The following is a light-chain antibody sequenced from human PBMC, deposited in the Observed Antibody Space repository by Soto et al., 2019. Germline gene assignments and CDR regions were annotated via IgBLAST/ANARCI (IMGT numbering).Light chain of an antibody. CDR1: ESVDKTY. V-gene: IGKV3-20*01. CDR2: DVS. J-gene: IGKJ4*01. Sequence: EIVLTQSPGTPSLSPGESATLSCRASESVDKTYLAWFQHKPGQAPRLLIYDVSNRATGIPDRFSASGSGTDFTLTVSRLEPEDFAVYYCHQYAHSPLTFGGGTKVETK. CDR3: HQYAHSPLT.